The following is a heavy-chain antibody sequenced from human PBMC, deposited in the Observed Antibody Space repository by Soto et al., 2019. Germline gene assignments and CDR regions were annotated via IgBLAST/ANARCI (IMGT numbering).Heavy chain of an antibody. Sequence: QVQLVESGGGVVQPGKSLRLSCAASGFTFNTYGMHWVRQAPGKGPEWVAVISADGSKKYYADSVKGRFTISRDNSKNTLYLQMNSPGAEDTAVYYCTNWNYPQSDWGQGTLVTVSS. V-gene: IGHV3-30*18. CDR3: TNWNYPQSD. CDR1: GFTFNTYG. D-gene: IGHD1-7*01. J-gene: IGHJ4*02. CDR2: ISADGSKK.